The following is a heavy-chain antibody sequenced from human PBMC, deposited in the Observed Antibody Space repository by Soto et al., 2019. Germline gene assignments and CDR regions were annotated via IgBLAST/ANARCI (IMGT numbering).Heavy chain of an antibody. CDR2: IFSNDEK. D-gene: IGHD2-2*01. J-gene: IGHJ6*02. V-gene: IGHV2-26*01. Sequence: QVTLKESGPVLVKPTETLTLTCTVSGFSLSNARMGVSWIRQPPGKALEWLAHIFSNDEKSYSTSLKSRLTNSKDTSKSQVVLTMTNMDPVDTATYYCARHTYCSSTTCYLADFGMDVWGQGTTVTVSS. CDR1: GFSLSNARMG. CDR3: ARHTYCSSTTCYLADFGMDV.